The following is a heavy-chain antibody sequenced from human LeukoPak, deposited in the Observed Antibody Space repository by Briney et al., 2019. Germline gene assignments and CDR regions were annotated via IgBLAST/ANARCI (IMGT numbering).Heavy chain of an antibody. D-gene: IGHD6-19*01. CDR3: ARGGGGIAVAGRDFDY. CDR2: MNPNSGNT. J-gene: IGHJ4*02. CDR1: GYTFTSYD. V-gene: IGHV1-8*01. Sequence: ASVKVSCKASGYTFTSYDINWVRQATGQGLEWMGWMNPNSGNTGYAQKFQGRVTMTRNTSRSTAYMELSSLRSEDTAVYYCARGGGGIAVAGRDFDYWGQGTLVTVSS.